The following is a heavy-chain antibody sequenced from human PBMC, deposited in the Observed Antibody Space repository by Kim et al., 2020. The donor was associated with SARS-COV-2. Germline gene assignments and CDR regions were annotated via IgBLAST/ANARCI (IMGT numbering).Heavy chain of an antibody. CDR3: ARHYSSWYYFNY. V-gene: IGHV4-39*01. CDR1: GGSISSSNYY. CDR2: IYYSGST. Sequence: SETLSLTCTVSGGSISSSNYYWGWIRQPPGKGLEWIGSIYYSGSTYQNPSLKSRVTISVDTSKNQFSLKLSSVTAADTAVYYCARHYSSWYYFNYWGQGTLVTVSS. J-gene: IGHJ4*02. D-gene: IGHD6-13*01.